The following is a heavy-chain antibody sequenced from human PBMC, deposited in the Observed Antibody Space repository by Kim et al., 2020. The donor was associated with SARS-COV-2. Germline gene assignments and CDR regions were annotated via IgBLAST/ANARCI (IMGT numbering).Heavy chain of an antibody. CDR1: GGTFSSYA. Sequence: SVKVSCKASGGTFSSYAISWVRQAPGQGLEWMGGIIPIFGTANYAQKFQGRVTITADESTSTAYMELSSLRSEDTAVYYCASGIFRWGRTYYYYGMDVWGQGTTVTVSS. D-gene: IGHD3-16*01. CDR2: IIPIFGTA. V-gene: IGHV1-69*13. CDR3: ASGIFRWGRTYYYYGMDV. J-gene: IGHJ6*02.